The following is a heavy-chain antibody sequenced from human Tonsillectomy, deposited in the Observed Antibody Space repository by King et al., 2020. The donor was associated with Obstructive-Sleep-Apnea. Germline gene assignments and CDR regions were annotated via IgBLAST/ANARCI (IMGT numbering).Heavy chain of an antibody. J-gene: IGHJ4*02. D-gene: IGHD6-13*01. CDR3: AKDWSAAAGTGL. Sequence: QLVQSGGGVVQPGRSLRLSCAASGFTFSSYGMHWVRQAPGKVVEWVAVISYDGSNKYYADSVKGRFTISRDNSKNTLYLQMNSLRAEDTAVYYCAKDWSAAAGTGLWGQGTLVTVSS. CDR2: ISYDGSNK. V-gene: IGHV3-30*18. CDR1: GFTFSSYG.